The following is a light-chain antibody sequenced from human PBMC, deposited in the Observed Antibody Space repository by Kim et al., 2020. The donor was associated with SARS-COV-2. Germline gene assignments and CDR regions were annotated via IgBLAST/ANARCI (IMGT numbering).Light chain of an antibody. J-gene: IGLJ2*01. CDR2: GRN. CDR1: SLRDSY. CDR3: SSRDSGTNYYLVF. Sequence: SSELTQDPAVSVALGQTVRITCQGDSLRDSYASWHQQKPGQAPLLVISGRNNRPSGIPDRFSGTNSGNTASLTIAGAQAEDEADYYCSSRDSGTNYYLVFFGGGTQLTVL. V-gene: IGLV3-19*01.